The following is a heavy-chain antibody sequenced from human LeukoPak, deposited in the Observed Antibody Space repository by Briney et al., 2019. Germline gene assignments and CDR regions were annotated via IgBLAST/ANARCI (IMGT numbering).Heavy chain of an antibody. CDR3: ARAPHVGGSSWFPYYFDY. CDR2: IKQDGSEK. V-gene: IGHV3-7*01. Sequence: GGSLRLSCAASGFTFSSYWMSWVRQAPGKGLEWVANIKQDGSEKYYVNSVKGRFTISRDNAKNSLYLQMNSLRAGDTAVYYCARAPHVGGSSWFPYYFDYWGQGTLVTVSS. J-gene: IGHJ4*02. CDR1: GFTFSSYW. D-gene: IGHD6-13*01.